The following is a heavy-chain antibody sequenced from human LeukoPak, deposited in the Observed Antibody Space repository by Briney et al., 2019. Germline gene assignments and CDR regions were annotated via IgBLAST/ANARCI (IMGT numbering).Heavy chain of an antibody. CDR3: SGRGGEYSYGD. D-gene: IGHD5-18*01. Sequence: GEALKISCKGSGYSFTSYWIGCARQMPGKGLEWMGIIYPGDSDTRYSPSFQGQVTISADKSISTFYLQWSSLKAADTAMYYRSGRGGEYSYGDWGKGTLVTVSS. CDR1: GYSFTSYW. CDR2: IYPGDSDT. V-gene: IGHV5-51*01. J-gene: IGHJ4*02.